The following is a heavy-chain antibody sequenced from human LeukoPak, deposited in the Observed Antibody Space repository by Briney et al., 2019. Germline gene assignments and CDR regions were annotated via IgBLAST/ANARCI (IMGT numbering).Heavy chain of an antibody. CDR3: ARGNIKGLDYFDY. Sequence: GGSLRLSCAASGFTFSSYSMNWVRQAPGKGLEWVSYISSSSSTIYYADSVKGRFTISRDNAKNSLYLQMNSLRAEDTALYFCARGNIKGLDYFDYWGQGTLVTVSS. J-gene: IGHJ4*02. CDR2: ISSSSSTI. V-gene: IGHV3-48*01. CDR1: GFTFSSYS. D-gene: IGHD5-12*01.